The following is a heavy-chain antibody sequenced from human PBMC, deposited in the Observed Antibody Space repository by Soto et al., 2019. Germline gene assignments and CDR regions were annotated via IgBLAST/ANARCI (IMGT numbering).Heavy chain of an antibody. J-gene: IGHJ2*01. CDR3: ARPDFGDYWYFDL. D-gene: IGHD4-17*01. V-gene: IGHV1-69*08. CDR1: GGPFSSHT. Sequence: QDQLVQSGAEVKKPGSSVKVSCKAFGGPFSSHTFSWVRQAPGQGLEWMGRIIPALGTTTYAQKFQGRVTITADESVTTVYKELNILRTEDTAVYYCARPDFGDYWYFDLCGRGTLVTVSS. CDR2: IIPALGTT.